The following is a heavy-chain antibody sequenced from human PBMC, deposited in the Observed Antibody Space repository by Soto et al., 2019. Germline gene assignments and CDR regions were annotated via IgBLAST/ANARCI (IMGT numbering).Heavy chain of an antibody. Sequence: QVQLVQSGAEVKKPGSSVKVSCKASGGPFSSYIISWVRQAPGQGLEWMGRIIPILGIANYAQKFQGRVTITAYKSTSTAYMELSRLRSEDTAVYYCANKDYDSSEYYYYGMDVWGQGTTVTVSS. V-gene: IGHV1-69*02. CDR3: ANKDYDSSEYYYYGMDV. D-gene: IGHD3-22*01. CDR2: IIPILGIA. CDR1: GGPFSSYI. J-gene: IGHJ6*02.